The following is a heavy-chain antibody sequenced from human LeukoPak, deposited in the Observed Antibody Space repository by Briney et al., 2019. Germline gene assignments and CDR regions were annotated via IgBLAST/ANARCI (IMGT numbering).Heavy chain of an antibody. CDR1: GFTFSDHY. J-gene: IGHJ6*03. V-gene: IGHV3-21*01. Sequence: NPGGSLRLSCAASGFTFSDHYFDWVRQAPGKGLEWVSSISSSSSYIYYADSVKGRFTISRDNAKNSLYLQMNSLRAEDTAVYYCARPPQQRWYYYYYYMDVWGKGTTVTVSS. CDR3: ARPPQQRWYYYYYYMDV. CDR2: ISSSSSYI. D-gene: IGHD6-13*01.